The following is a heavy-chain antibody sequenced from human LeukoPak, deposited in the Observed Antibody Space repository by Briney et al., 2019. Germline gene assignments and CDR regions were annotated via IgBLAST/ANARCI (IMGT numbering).Heavy chain of an antibody. CDR1: GGSISSGSYY. D-gene: IGHD1/OR15-1a*01. CDR3: ARGGGEHTYYYYYYMDV. CDR2: IYTSGST. V-gene: IGHV4-61*02. J-gene: IGHJ6*03. Sequence: SQTLSLTCTVSGGSISSGSYYWSWIRQPAGKGLEWIGRIYTSGSTNYNPSLKSRVTISVDTSKNQLSLKLSSVTAADTAVYYRARGGGEHTYYYYYYMDVWGKGTTVTVSS.